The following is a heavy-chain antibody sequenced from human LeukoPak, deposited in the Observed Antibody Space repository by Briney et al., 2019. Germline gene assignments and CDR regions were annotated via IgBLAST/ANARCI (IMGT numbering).Heavy chain of an antibody. Sequence: PGRSLRLSCAASGFTFDDYAMHWVRQAPGKGLEWVSGISWNSGSIGYADSVKGRFTISRDNAKTSLYLQMNSLRAEDTALYYCAKDRSWGYYYYYGMDVWGQGTTVTVSS. D-gene: IGHD6-6*01. CDR1: GFTFDDYA. CDR3: AKDRSWGYYYYYGMDV. V-gene: IGHV3-9*01. J-gene: IGHJ6*02. CDR2: ISWNSGSI.